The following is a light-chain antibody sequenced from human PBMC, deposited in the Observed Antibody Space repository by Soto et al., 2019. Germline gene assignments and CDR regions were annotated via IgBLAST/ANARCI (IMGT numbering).Light chain of an antibody. J-gene: IGKJ5*01. CDR3: QQYSSSHPIT. CDR2: GAS. Sequence: DIFLTQSPGTLSLSPGERATLSCRASQSVRSTSLAWYQQKPGQPPRLVIFGASRRANGIPERFSGSGSGADFTLTISRLQPEDFAVYYCQQYSSSHPITFGQGTRLEIK. V-gene: IGKV3-20*01. CDR1: QSVRSTS.